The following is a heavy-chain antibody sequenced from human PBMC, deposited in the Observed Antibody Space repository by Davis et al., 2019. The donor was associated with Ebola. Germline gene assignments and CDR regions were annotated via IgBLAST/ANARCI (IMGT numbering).Heavy chain of an antibody. CDR2: ISGSGGST. Sequence: GESLKISCAASGFTFSSYAMSWVRQAPGKGLEWVSAISGSGGSTYYADSVKGRFTISRDNSKNTLYLQMNSLRAEDTAVYYCAKGAYCSGGSCSDYYYYGMDVWGQGTTVTVSS. J-gene: IGHJ6*02. CDR1: GFTFSSYA. D-gene: IGHD2-15*01. CDR3: AKGAYCSGGSCSDYYYYGMDV. V-gene: IGHV3-23*01.